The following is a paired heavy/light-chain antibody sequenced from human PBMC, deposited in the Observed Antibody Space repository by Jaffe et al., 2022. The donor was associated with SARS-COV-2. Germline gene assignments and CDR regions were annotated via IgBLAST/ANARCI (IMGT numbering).Heavy chain of an antibody. CDR1: GFTFTSSA. J-gene: IGHJ6*02. D-gene: IGHD6-6*01. CDR2: IVVGSGNT. CDR3: AAPRSSSSSSRYYGMDV. Sequence: QMQLVQSGPEVKKPGTSVKVSCKASGFTFTSSAMQWVRQARGQRLEWIGWIVVGSGNTNYAQKFQERVTITRDMSTSTAYMELSSLRSEDTAVYYCAAPRSSSSSSRYYGMDVWGQGTTVTVSS. V-gene: IGHV1-58*02.
Light chain of an antibody. J-gene: IGLJ2*01. CDR2: EVS. CDR3: CSYAGSSDVV. Sequence: QSALTQPASVSGSPGQSITISCTGTSSDVGSYNLVSWYQQHPGKAPKLMIYEVSKRPSGVSNRFSGSKSGNTASLTISGLQAEDEADYYCCSYAGSSDVVFGGGTKLTVL. V-gene: IGLV2-23*02. CDR1: SSDVGSYNL.